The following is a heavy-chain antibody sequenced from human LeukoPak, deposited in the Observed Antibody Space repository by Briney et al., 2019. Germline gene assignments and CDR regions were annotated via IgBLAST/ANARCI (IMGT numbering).Heavy chain of an antibody. Sequence: GGSLRLSCAATGFIFSDYYMSWIRQAPGKGLEWISYLTSRSSGSTKYYADSVKGRFSISRDNAKNSLFLQMNSLRGEDTAVYYCARVESGYCSGGSCYSFYYGMDVWGQGTTVTVSS. J-gene: IGHJ6*02. D-gene: IGHD2-15*01. CDR1: GFIFSDYY. CDR3: ARVESGYCSGGSCYSFYYGMDV. V-gene: IGHV3-11*04. CDR2: LTSRSSGSTK.